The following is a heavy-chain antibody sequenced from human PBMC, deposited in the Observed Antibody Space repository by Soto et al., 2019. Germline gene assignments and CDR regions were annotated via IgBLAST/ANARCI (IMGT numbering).Heavy chain of an antibody. CDR3: ASATVENWFDP. Sequence: QVQLVQSGAEVKKPGSSVKVSCKASGGTFSSYTISWVRQAPGQGLEWMGRIIPILGIANYAQKFQGRVTITADKSTSTASMELSSLRSEDTAVYYCASATVENWFDPWGQGTLVTVSS. CDR1: GGTFSSYT. CDR2: IIPILGIA. D-gene: IGHD1-1*01. V-gene: IGHV1-69*02. J-gene: IGHJ5*02.